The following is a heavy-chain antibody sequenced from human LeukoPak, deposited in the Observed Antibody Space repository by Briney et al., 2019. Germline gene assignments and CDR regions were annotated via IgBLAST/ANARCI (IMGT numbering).Heavy chain of an antibody. J-gene: IGHJ4*02. D-gene: IGHD1-1*01. CDR3: ARDDERTAYFDY. V-gene: IGHV4-30-4*08. CDR1: GGSISSGDYY. Sequence: SSETLSLTCTVSGGSISSGDYYWSWIRQPPGKGLEWIGYIYYSGSTYHNPSLKSRVTISVDTSKNQFSLKLSSVTAADTAAYYCARDDERTAYFDYWGQGTLVTVSS. CDR2: IYYSGST.